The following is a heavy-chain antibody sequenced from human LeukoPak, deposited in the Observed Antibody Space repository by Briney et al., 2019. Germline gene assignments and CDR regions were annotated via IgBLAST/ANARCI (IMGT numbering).Heavy chain of an antibody. J-gene: IGHJ4*02. Sequence: GGSLRLSCAASGFTSSNYAMSWVRQAPGKGLEWVSGISGSGGSAYYADSVKGRFTISRDNSKNTLYLQMNSLRAEDTAVYYCAKEAFSCFDYWGQGTLVTVSS. CDR3: AKEAFSCFDY. CDR1: GFTSSNYA. CDR2: ISGSGGSA. V-gene: IGHV3-23*01. D-gene: IGHD2-2*01.